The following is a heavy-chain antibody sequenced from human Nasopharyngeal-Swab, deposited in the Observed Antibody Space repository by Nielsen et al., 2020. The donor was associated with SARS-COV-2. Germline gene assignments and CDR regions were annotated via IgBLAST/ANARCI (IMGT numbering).Heavy chain of an antibody. CDR3: ARGIYSYGEDYFDY. V-gene: IGHV4-59*01. J-gene: IGHJ4*02. CDR2: IYYSGST. D-gene: IGHD5-18*01. CDR1: GGSISSYY. Sequence: SETLSLTCTVSGGSISSYYWSWIRQPPGKGLEWIGYIYYSGSTNYNPSLKSRVTISVDTSKNQFSLKLSSVTAAGTAVYYCARGIYSYGEDYFDYWGQGTLVTVSS.